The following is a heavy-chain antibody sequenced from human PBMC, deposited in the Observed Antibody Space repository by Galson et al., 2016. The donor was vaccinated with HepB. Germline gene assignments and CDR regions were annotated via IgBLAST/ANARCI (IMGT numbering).Heavy chain of an antibody. CDR1: GFTLSSFS. CDR3: AKGRRLYSYSSGWYYFDY. D-gene: IGHD6-19*01. CDR2: IHSSGNYI. J-gene: IGHJ4*02. V-gene: IGHV3-21*04. Sequence: SLRLSCAASGFTLSSFSMNWVRQAPGKGLEWVSSIHSSGNYIYYADSVKGRFTISRDNAKNSLYLQMNSLRAEDTAVYYCAKGRRLYSYSSGWYYFDYWGQGTLVTVSS.